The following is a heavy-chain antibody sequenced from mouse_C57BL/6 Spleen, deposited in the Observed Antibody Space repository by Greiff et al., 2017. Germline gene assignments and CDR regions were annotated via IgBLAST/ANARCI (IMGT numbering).Heavy chain of an antibody. J-gene: IGHJ2*01. CDR3: AVWLRQGCFDY. V-gene: IGHV1-80*01. D-gene: IGHD2-2*01. Sequence: QVQLKESGAELVKPGASVKISCKASGYAFSSYWMNWVKQRPGKGLEWIGQIYPGDGDTNYNGKFKGKATLTADKSSSTAYMQLSSLTSEDSAVYFCAVWLRQGCFDYWGQGTTLTVSS. CDR1: GYAFSSYW. CDR2: IYPGDGDT.